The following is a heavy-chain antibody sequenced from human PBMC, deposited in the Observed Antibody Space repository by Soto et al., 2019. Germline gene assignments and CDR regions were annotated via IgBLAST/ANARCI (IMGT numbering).Heavy chain of an antibody. J-gene: IGHJ6*02. CDR3: ARGVYDYWSGYYAGSGLDV. Sequence: QVPLQESGPGLVKPSENLSLTCTVSGDSMSPFYWNWIRQSPGKGLEWIGYIYYSGHTNYNPSLKSRVPISVATSKNQFYLKLSSVTAADTAVYYCARGVYDYWSGYYAGSGLDVWGQGTTVTVS. CDR2: IYYSGHT. CDR1: GDSMSPFY. V-gene: IGHV4-59*13. D-gene: IGHD3-3*01.